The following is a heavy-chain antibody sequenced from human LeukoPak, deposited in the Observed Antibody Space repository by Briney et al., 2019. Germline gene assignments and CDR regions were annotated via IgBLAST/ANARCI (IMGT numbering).Heavy chain of an antibody. CDR3: ARVKGDCSGGSCYSSIPYYYYYYGIDV. V-gene: IGHV3-30-3*01. CDR1: GFTFSSYA. J-gene: IGHJ6*02. D-gene: IGHD2-15*01. Sequence: GGSLRLSCAASGFTFSSYAMHWVRQAPGKGLEWVAVISYDGSNKYYADSVKGRFTISRDNSKNTLYLQMNSLRAEDTAVYYCARVKGDCSGGSCYSSIPYYYYYYGIDVWGQGTTVTVSS. CDR2: ISYDGSNK.